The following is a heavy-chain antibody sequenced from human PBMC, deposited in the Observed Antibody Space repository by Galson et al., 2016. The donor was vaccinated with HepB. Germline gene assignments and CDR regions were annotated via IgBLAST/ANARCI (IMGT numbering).Heavy chain of an antibody. Sequence: CAISGDSVTNDDTIWNWIRQSPSRGLAWLGRTYNGSKWLNEYAVSVKSRITINSDTSRNQFSLQLDSVTPDDTAAYFCTRGYMHTGMNVWGQGTTVTVSS. V-gene: IGHV6-1*01. CDR1: GDSVTNDDTI. D-gene: IGHD5-18*01. CDR2: TYNGSKWLN. CDR3: TRGYMHTGMNV. J-gene: IGHJ6*02.